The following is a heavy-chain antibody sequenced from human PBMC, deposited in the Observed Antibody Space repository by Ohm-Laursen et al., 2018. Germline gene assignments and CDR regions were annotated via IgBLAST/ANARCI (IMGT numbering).Heavy chain of an antibody. J-gene: IGHJ4*02. D-gene: IGHD3-22*01. CDR3: ALYDSSSYRD. CDR1: GFIFSNYA. Sequence: GSLRLSCTASGFIFSNYAMHWVRQAPGKGPEYVSAISKDGDGTYYTNSVKGRFTISRDNSKNTLYLQMGSLRAEDMAVYYCALYDSSSYRDWGQGTLVTVSS. V-gene: IGHV3-64*01. CDR2: ISKDGDGT.